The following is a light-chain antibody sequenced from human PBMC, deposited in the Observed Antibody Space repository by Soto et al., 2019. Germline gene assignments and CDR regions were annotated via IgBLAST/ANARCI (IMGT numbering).Light chain of an antibody. CDR3: QQYESSPPT. CDR2: DAS. Sequence: IQMPHSPSTLSASVGHRVTITCRASQSISSWLAWYQQKPGKAPKLLIYDASSLEGGVSSRFSGSGSGTEFTLTISSLQPDDFATYYCQQYESSPPTFGQGTKVDIK. CDR1: QSISSW. J-gene: IGKJ1*01. V-gene: IGKV1-5*01.